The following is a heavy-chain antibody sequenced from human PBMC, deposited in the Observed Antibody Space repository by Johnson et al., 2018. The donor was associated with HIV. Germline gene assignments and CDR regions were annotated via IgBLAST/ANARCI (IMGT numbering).Heavy chain of an antibody. CDR1: GFNFDDYG. CDR3: AKVPRGGAFDI. D-gene: IGHD1-1*01. CDR2: INSDGSST. J-gene: IGHJ3*02. Sequence: VQLVESGGGVVRPGGSLRLSCAASGFNFDDYGMSWVRQDPGKGLEWVSGINSDGSSTSYADSVKGRFTISRDNAKNTLYLQMNSLRAEDTAVYYCAKVPRGGAFDIWGQGTMVTVSS. V-gene: IGHV3-20*04.